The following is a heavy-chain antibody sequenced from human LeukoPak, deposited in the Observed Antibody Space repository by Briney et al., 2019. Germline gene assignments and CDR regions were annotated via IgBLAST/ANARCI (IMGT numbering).Heavy chain of an antibody. CDR2: INAGNGNT. Sequence: ASVKVSCKASGYTSTSYAMHWVRRAPGQRLEWMGWINAGNGNTKYSQEFQGRVTITRDTSTSTAYMELRSLRFDDTAVYYCARGSSYGFSMPYWGQGTLVTVSS. V-gene: IGHV1-3*01. D-gene: IGHD5-18*01. CDR3: ARGSSYGFSMPY. J-gene: IGHJ4*02. CDR1: GYTSTSYA.